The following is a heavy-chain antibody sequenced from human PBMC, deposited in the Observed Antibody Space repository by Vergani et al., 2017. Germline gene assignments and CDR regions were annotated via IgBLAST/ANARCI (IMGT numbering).Heavy chain of an antibody. CDR1: DSSIMTNPY. CDR3: ARSAYCSSTSCHANYYYGMDV. J-gene: IGHJ6*02. V-gene: IGHV4-38-2*01. D-gene: IGHD2-2*01. CDR2: IYYSGST. Sequence: QVQLQESGPGLVKPSETLTLTCDVSDSSIMTNPYWGWIRQPPGKGLEWIGSIYYSGSTYYNPSLKSRVTISVDTSKNQFSLKLSSVTAADTAVYYCARSAYCSSTSCHANYYYGMDVWGQGTTVTVSS.